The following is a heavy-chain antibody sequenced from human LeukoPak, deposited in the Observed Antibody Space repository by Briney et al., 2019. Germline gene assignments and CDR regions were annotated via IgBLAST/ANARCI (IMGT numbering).Heavy chain of an antibody. CDR1: GDSITNYH. CDR2: IYNSGST. Sequence: PSETLSLTCTVSGDSITNYHWSWIRQPPGKGLEWIGYIYNSGSTNYNPSLNPSLKSRVTISGDTSKNQFLLRLSSVTAADTAVYYCARFYSGYRVDHWGQGTLVTVTS. V-gene: IGHV4-59*01. D-gene: IGHD5-12*01. J-gene: IGHJ4*02. CDR3: ARFYSGYRVDH.